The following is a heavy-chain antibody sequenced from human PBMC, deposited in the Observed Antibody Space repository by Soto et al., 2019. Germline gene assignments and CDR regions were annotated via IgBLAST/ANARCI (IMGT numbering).Heavy chain of an antibody. D-gene: IGHD2-15*01. CDR1: GSIRHPDYF. CDR3: ARERRYGWQNYYGMDV. V-gene: IGHV4-39*02. CDR2: IFYSGTT. J-gene: IGHJ6*02. Sequence: QMHLQESGPGLVKASETLSLTCSVGGSIRHPDYFWAWVRQSPGKGLEWIGTIFYSGTTRENPSFRSRIDISVDSNRNQFSLRLSSVTAADTGVYYCARERRYGWQNYYGMDVWGQGTTVTVS.